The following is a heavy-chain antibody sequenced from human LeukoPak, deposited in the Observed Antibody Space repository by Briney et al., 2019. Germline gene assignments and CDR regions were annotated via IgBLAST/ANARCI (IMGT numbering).Heavy chain of an antibody. CDR1: GYTFTSYD. CDR2: MNPNSGNT. J-gene: IGHJ5*02. CDR3: ARDYYDFWSGYYSRWFDP. V-gene: IGHV1-8*01. D-gene: IGHD3-3*01. Sequence: ASVKVSCKASGYTFTSYDINWVRQATGQGLEWMGWMNPNSGNTGYAQKFQGRVTMTRNTSISTAYMELGSLRSEDTAVYYCARDYYDFWSGYYSRWFDPWGQGTLVTVSS.